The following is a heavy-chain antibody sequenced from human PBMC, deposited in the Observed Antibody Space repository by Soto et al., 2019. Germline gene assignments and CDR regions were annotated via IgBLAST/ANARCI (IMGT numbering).Heavy chain of an antibody. CDR3: ARVNVGTAMAYYFDY. J-gene: IGHJ4*02. CDR2: INPSGGST. D-gene: IGHD5-18*01. V-gene: IGHV1-46*01. CDR1: GYTFTSYY. Sequence: GASVKVSCKASGYTFTSYYMHWVRQTRGQGLEWMGIINPSGGSTSYAQKFQGRVTMTRDTSTSTVYMELSSLRSEDTAVYYGARVNVGTAMAYYFDYWGQGTLVTVSS.